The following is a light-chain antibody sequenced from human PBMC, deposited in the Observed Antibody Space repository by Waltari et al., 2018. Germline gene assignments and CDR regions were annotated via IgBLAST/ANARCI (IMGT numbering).Light chain of an antibody. CDR2: DTS. V-gene: IGKV3-11*01. CDR3: QQGSILPLT. Sequence: EVALTKSPVTLSLAAGEGATLSGGASESVSNYLAWYQQKPGQSPRLLIFDTSKRATGIPARFSGSGYGTDFTLTINNLEAEDFALYYCQQGSILPLTFGGGTKVEIK. J-gene: IGKJ4*01. CDR1: ESVSNY.